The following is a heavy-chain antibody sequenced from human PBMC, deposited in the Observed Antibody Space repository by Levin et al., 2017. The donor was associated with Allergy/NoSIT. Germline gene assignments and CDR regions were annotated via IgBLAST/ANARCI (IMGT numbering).Heavy chain of an antibody. CDR2: IQSGGGT. Sequence: SCAASEFTVSNKYMTWVRQAPGKGLEWVSIIQSGGGTHYADSVKGRFTISRDTSMNTLYLLMNYLRVEDTAMYYCASGATVITRYFDFWGQGTLVTVSS. V-gene: IGHV3-53*01. CDR3: ASGATVITRYFDF. J-gene: IGHJ4*02. D-gene: IGHD4-17*01. CDR1: EFTVSNKY.